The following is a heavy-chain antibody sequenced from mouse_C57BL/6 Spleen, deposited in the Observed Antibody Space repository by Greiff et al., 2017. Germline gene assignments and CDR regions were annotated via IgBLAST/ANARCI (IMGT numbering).Heavy chain of an antibody. Sequence: QVQLQQPGAELVKPGASVKLSCKASGYTFTSYWMHWVKQRPGQGLEWIGMIHPNSGSTNYNEKFKSKATMTVDKSSSTAYMQLSSLTSEDSAVYYCAFCYGNYFGYWGQGTTVTVAS. J-gene: IGHJ2*01. CDR1: GYTFTSYW. D-gene: IGHD2-1*01. CDR3: AFCYGNYFGY. CDR2: IHPNSGST. V-gene: IGHV1-64*01.